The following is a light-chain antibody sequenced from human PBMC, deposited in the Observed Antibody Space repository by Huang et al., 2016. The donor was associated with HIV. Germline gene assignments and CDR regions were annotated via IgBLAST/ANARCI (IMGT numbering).Light chain of an antibody. Sequence: DIQMTQSPSSLSAFVGDTVTITCRASQVIGNSLAWYQQKPGRPPKLLIYVASTLQSGVPSRFSGSGSGTDFTLTIINLQTEDIATYYWQKYDSAPRTFGQGPRV. V-gene: IGKV1-27*01. CDR2: VAS. J-gene: IGKJ1*01. CDR1: QVIGNS. CDR3: QKYDSAPRT.